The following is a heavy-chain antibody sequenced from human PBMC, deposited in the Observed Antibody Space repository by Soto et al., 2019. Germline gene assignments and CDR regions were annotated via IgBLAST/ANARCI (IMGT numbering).Heavy chain of an antibody. J-gene: IGHJ6*02. V-gene: IGHV4-59*12. CDR3: AGSGYYHNSGMDV. D-gene: IGHD3-22*01. CDR1: GGSISSYY. Sequence: SETLSLTCRVSGGSISSYYWSWIRQPPGKGLEWIAYIYYSGTSYNPSLKSRVSISLETSKNQFSLKLSSVTAADTAVYYCAGSGYYHNSGMDVWGQGTTVTVSS. CDR2: IYYSGT.